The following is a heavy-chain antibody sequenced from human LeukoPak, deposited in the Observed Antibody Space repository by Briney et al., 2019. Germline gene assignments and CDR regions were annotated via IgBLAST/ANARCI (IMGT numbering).Heavy chain of an antibody. CDR2: VSKSHDT. Sequence: PSETLSLTCAVSGAYLSSGSHFWGWIGQSAGKGLEWIGRVSKSHDTNFNPSLEDRVSISVEPSKNKFSLILTSLTPPDRAIYFCARESGGDWSFRWFDPWGQGALVTVSS. J-gene: IGHJ5*02. CDR1: GAYLSSGSHF. CDR3: ARESGGDWSFRWFDP. V-gene: IGHV4-61*02. D-gene: IGHD2-21*02.